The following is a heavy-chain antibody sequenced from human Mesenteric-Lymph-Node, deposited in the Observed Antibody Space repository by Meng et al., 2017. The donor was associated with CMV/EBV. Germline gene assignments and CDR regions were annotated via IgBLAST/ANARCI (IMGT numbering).Heavy chain of an antibody. D-gene: IGHD3-3*01. CDR1: GFTFNSYG. CDR2: LRYDESRK. CDR3: AKATYYDFQGD. J-gene: IGHJ4*02. V-gene: IGHV3-30*02. Sequence: GGSLRLSCVASGFTFNSYGMHWVRQVPGKGLEWVAFLRYDESRKYYADSVKGRFTISRDSSKNTLYLQMNSLRPEDTALYYCAKATYYDFQGDWGRGTLVTVSS.